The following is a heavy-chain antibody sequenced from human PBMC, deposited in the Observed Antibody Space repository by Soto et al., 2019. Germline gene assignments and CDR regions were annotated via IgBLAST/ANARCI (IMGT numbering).Heavy chain of an antibody. V-gene: IGHV3-72*01. CDR3: AMLGGWSGGSSGMDV. CDR1: DSIFRAFK. Sequence: EVQLVESGGGLVQLGGSLGSSCQAFDSIFRAFKRNGVRKAQGRGLGWVGRIRRKANSYTTEYAASVKGRFTISRDDSKNSLYLQMNSLKSEDTAVYYCAMLGGWSGGSSGMDVWGQGTTVTDSS. J-gene: IGHJ6*02. D-gene: IGHD6-19*01. CDR2: IRRKANSYTT.